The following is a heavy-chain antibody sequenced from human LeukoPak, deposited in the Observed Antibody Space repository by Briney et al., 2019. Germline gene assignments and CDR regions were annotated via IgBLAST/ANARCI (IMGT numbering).Heavy chain of an antibody. CDR2: INHRGST. J-gene: IGHJ4*02. D-gene: IGHD2-15*01. Sequence: SETLSLTCAVYGGSFSGHYWSWIRQPPGKGLEWIGEINHRGSTNYNPSLKSRVTIPVDTSKNQFSLKLSSVTAADTAVYYCARDAISEYCSGGTCYPAFAYWGQGTLVTVSS. CDR3: ARDAISEYCSGGTCYPAFAY. CDR1: GGSFSGHY. V-gene: IGHV4-34*01.